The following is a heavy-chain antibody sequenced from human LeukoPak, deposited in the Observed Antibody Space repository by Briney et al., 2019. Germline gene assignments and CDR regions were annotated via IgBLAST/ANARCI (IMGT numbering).Heavy chain of an antibody. CDR2: IKQDGSEK. J-gene: IGHJ4*02. D-gene: IGHD4-17*01. CDR1: GFNFGSHW. Sequence: GGSLRLSCAASGFNFGSHWMTWVRQAPGKGLEWVANIKQDGSEKYYVGSVKGRFTISRDNAKNSLYLQMNSLRVEDTAVYYCARLRVRPSQMTTVSTFDNWGQGTLVTVSS. CDR3: ARLRVRPSQMTTVSTFDN. V-gene: IGHV3-7*01.